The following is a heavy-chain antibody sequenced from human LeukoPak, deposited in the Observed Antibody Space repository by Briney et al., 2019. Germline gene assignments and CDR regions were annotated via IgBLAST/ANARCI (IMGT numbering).Heavy chain of an antibody. D-gene: IGHD2-15*01. Sequence: SQTLFLTCTVSGGSISSGDYYWSWIRQPPGKGLEWIGYIYYTGSTYYNPSLKSRVTISVDMSKNQFSLKLSSVTAADMAVYYCARGTCSGGNCYGWFDPWGQGTLVTVSS. CDR1: GGSISSGDYY. J-gene: IGHJ5*02. CDR3: ARGTCSGGNCYGWFDP. V-gene: IGHV4-30-4*08. CDR2: IYYTGST.